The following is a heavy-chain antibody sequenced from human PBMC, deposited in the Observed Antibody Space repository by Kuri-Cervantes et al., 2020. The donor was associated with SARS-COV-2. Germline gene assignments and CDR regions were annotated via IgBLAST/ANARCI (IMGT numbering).Heavy chain of an antibody. D-gene: IGHD3-16*01. Sequence: GSLRLSCTVSGGSISSYYWSWIRQPPGKGLEWIGYIHYSGTTNYAPSLMSRVTISVDTSRNQLSLKLTSVTAADTAVYYCARGGGSLNPWGRGTPVNVSS. J-gene: IGHJ2*01. CDR3: ARGGGSLNP. V-gene: IGHV4-59*01. CDR2: IHYSGTT. CDR1: GGSISSYY.